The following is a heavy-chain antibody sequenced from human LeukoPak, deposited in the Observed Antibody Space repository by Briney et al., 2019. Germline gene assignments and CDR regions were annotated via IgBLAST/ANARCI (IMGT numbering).Heavy chain of an antibody. V-gene: IGHV3-21*01. D-gene: IGHD4-17*01. J-gene: IGHJ4*02. CDR1: GFTFSTYS. CDR2: ISGSSRYI. CDR3: ARRLNNGDYGSDC. Sequence: GGSLRLSCVASGFTFSTYSMNWARQAPGKGLEWVSTISGSSRYIYFADSVRGRFTISRDNAKNSLYLQMSNLRAEDTAVYYCARRLNNGDYGSDCWGQGTLVTVSS.